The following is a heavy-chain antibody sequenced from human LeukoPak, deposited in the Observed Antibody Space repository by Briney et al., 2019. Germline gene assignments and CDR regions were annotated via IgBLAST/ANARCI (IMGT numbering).Heavy chain of an antibody. V-gene: IGHV3-30*03. J-gene: IGHJ6*03. CDR3: ARGLGSCYTSCYYYMDV. CDR1: GFTVSSNY. Sequence: GGSLRLSCAASGFTVSSNYMSWVRQAPGKGLEWVAVISYDARSNYHVDSVKGRFTISRDNSKNTLYLQMNSLRAEDTAVYYCARGLGSCYTSCYYYMDVWGKGITVTISS. CDR2: ISYDARSN. D-gene: IGHD2-15*01.